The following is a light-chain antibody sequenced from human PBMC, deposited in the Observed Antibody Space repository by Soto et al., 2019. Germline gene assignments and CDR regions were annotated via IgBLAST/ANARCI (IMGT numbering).Light chain of an antibody. CDR3: CSYAGSSPV. V-gene: IGLV2-23*01. J-gene: IGLJ2*01. Sequence: QSALTQPASVSGSPGQSITISCTGTSSDVGSYNLVSWYQQHPGKAPKLMIYEGSKRPSGVSNRFSGSKSGNTASLTISGLQVEDEADYYCCSYAGSSPVFGGGTKVTVL. CDR1: SSDVGSYNL. CDR2: EGS.